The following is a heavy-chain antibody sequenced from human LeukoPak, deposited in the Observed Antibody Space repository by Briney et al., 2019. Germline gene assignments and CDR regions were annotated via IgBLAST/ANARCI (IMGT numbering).Heavy chain of an antibody. Sequence: PSETLSLTCTVSGGSISSYYWSWIRQPPGKGLEWIGYIYYSGSTNYNPSLKSRVTISVDTSKNQFSLKLSSVTAADTAVYYCARRRTYFWGLDPWGQGTLVTVSS. J-gene: IGHJ5*02. D-gene: IGHD3-16*01. V-gene: IGHV4-59*08. CDR1: GGSISSYY. CDR3: ARRRTYFWGLDP. CDR2: IYYSGST.